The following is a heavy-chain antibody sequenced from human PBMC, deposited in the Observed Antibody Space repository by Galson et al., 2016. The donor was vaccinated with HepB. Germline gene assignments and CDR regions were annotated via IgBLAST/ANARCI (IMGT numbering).Heavy chain of an antibody. CDR1: GFTFSDYA. CDR2: ISGSGGTT. D-gene: IGHD5-18*01. V-gene: IGHV3-23*01. Sequence: SLRLSCAASGFTFSDYAMSWVRQAPGKGLEWVSSISGSGGTTYYADSVKGRFTISRDKSKNTLYLQMNSLRGEDTAVYYCAKDLDGYTYGYSYSDYWGQGTLVTVSS. CDR3: AKDLDGYTYGYSYSDY. J-gene: IGHJ4*02.